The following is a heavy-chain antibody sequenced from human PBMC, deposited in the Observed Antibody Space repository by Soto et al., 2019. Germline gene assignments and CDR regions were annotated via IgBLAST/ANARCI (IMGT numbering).Heavy chain of an antibody. J-gene: IGHJ4*02. V-gene: IGHV3-23*01. CDR1: GITFSSYA. CDR2: IDGSGGDI. D-gene: IGHD3-10*01. CDR3: AKEGVAAAYVETSPFDL. Sequence: EVQLLESGGDLVQPGGTLTLSCAASGITFSSYAMGWVRQAPGTGLAWFSVIDGSGGDISLADSVEGRFTISRDNCKSTLFWHMSSLRAEDTGRYYCAKEGVAAAYVETSPFDLWGQGTLVTVSS.